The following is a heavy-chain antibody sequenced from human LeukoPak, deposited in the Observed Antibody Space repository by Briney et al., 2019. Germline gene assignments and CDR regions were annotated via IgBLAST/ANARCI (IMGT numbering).Heavy chain of an antibody. Sequence: SETLSLTCTVSGGSISSSSYSWGRIRQPPGKGLEWIGSVYYSGSTYYNPSLKNRVTISVDTSKNQFSLNRISVTAADTAYYMDVWGKRTTVTGSS. CDR3: V. J-gene: IGHJ6*03. CDR1: GGSISSSSYS. V-gene: IGHV4-39*07. CDR2: VYYSGST.